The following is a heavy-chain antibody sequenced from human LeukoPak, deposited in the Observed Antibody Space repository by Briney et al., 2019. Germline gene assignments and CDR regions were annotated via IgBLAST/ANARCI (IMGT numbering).Heavy chain of an antibody. CDR3: ARRAAADSIYSDY. CDR1: GFTFSTYA. D-gene: IGHD6-13*01. J-gene: IGHJ4*01. CDR2: IIYNGGST. Sequence: GGSLRLSCAASGFTFSTYAMHWVRQAPGKGLEYVSAIIYNGGSTYYANSVKGRFTISRDNSKNTLYLQMASLRVEDTGVYYCARRAAADSIYSDYWGHGTLVTVSS. V-gene: IGHV3-64*01.